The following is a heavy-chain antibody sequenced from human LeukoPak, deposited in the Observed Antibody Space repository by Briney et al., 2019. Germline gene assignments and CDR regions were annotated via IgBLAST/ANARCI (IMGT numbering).Heavy chain of an antibody. V-gene: IGHV3-30-3*01. CDR3: ASGDSVTTSPPYYYAMDV. CDR2: ISVDGNTK. CDR1: GFTFSTYI. Sequence: PGGSLRLSCAASGFTFSTYIMHWVRQAPGEGLDWVAVISVDGNTKYYADSVKGRFTISRDNSKNTLYVRMNSLRTEDTAVYYCASGDSVTTSPPYYYAMDVWGQGTTVTVSS. D-gene: IGHD4-17*01. J-gene: IGHJ6*02.